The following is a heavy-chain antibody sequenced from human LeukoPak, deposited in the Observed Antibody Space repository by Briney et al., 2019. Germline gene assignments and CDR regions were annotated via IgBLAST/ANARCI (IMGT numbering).Heavy chain of an antibody. CDR1: GVTFSSYA. V-gene: IGHV1-69*04. Sequence: GASVKFSCNASGVTFSSYAISWVRQAPGQGLEWRGRIIPIVGIANYAQKFQGRVTITSAKSTSTAYMELSSLRSEVTALSYCATLASSGWYASSANSSSNWFDPWGQGTLVTVSA. CDR2: IIPIVGIA. CDR3: ATLASSGWYASSANSSSNWFDP. J-gene: IGHJ5*02. D-gene: IGHD6-19*01.